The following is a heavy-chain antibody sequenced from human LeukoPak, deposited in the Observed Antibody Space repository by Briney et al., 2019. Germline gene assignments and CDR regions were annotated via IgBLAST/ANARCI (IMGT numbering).Heavy chain of an antibody. Sequence: SETLSLTCTVSGGSFSSYYWSWIRQPPGKGLEWIGSISYTGTTYYNPSLRSRLTVSVDTSKNQLSLKLSSVTAADTAVYFCARHRVNMIRGVITISWFDPWGQGTRVTVSS. J-gene: IGHJ5*02. V-gene: IGHV4-59*05. CDR2: ISYTGTT. CDR3: ARHRVNMIRGVITISWFDP. D-gene: IGHD3-10*01. CDR1: GGSFSSYY.